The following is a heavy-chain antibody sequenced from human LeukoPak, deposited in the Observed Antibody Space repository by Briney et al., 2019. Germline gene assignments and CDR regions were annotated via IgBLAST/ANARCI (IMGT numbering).Heavy chain of an antibody. CDR3: ARGPYDFWGGYYYYMDV. CDR2: ISSSSSYI. V-gene: IGHV3-21*01. CDR1: GFTFSSYS. Sequence: GGSLRLSCAASGFTFSSYSMNWVRQAPGKGLEWVSSISSSSSYIYYADSVKGRFTISRDNAKNSLYLQMNSLRAEDTAVYYCARGPYDFWGGYYYYMDVWGKGTTVTVSS. J-gene: IGHJ6*03. D-gene: IGHD3-3*01.